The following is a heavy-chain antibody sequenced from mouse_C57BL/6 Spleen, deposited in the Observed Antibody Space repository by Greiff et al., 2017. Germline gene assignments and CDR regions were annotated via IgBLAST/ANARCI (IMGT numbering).Heavy chain of an antibody. J-gene: IGHJ4*01. CDR2: INYDGSST. CDR3: ARDRGYGNYAMDY. CDR1: GFTFSDYY. D-gene: IGHD2-1*01. V-gene: IGHV5-16*01. Sequence: DVKLVESEGGLVQPGSSMKLSCTASGFTFSDYYMAWVRQVPEKGLEWVANINYDGSSTYYLDSLKSRFIISRDNAKNILYLQMSSLKSEDTATYYCARDRGYGNYAMDYWGQGTSVTVSS.